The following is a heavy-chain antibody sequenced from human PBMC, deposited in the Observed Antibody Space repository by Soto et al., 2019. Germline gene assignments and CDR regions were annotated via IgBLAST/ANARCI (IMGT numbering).Heavy chain of an antibody. CDR2: IDGDADK. Sequence: SGPTLVNPTQPLTLTCTFSGFSLSTSGMRVSWIRQPPGKALEWLARIDGDADKFYSPSLKTRLTISKDTSKNQVVLTMTNMDPVDTATYYWARMAYSSSSHPFFDYWGQGTLVTVSS. CDR1: GFSLSTSGMR. CDR3: ARMAYSSSSHPFFDY. V-gene: IGHV2-70D*14. D-gene: IGHD6-6*01. J-gene: IGHJ4*02.